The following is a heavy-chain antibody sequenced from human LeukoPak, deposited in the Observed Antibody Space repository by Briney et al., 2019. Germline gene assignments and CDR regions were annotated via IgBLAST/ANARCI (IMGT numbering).Heavy chain of an antibody. CDR3: ASSLRSVSSGYN. J-gene: IGHJ4*02. V-gene: IGHV4-59*08. CDR2: MYYSGSS. CDR1: GGSIRGYY. Sequence: SETLSLTCTVSGGSIRGYYWSWIRQPPGKGLEWIAHMYYSGSSKYNPYLKSRATISRDTSKNQFSLKLSSVTAADTAVYYCASSLRSVSSGYNWGQGTLVTVSS. D-gene: IGHD3-22*01.